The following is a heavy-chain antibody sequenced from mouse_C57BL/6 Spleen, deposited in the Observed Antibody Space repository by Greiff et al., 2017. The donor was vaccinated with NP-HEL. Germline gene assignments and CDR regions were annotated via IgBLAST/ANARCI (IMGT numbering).Heavy chain of an antibody. D-gene: IGHD1-1*01. CDR3: ANLSWTVS. CDR2: ISYDGSN. V-gene: IGHV3-6*01. Sequence: EVQLQESGPGLVKPSQSLSLTCSVTGYSITSGYYWNWIRQFPGNKLEWMGYISYDGSNNYNPSLKNRISITRDTSKNQFFLKLNSVTTEDTATYYCANLSWTVSWGQGTLVTVSA. J-gene: IGHJ3*02. CDR1: GYSITSGYY.